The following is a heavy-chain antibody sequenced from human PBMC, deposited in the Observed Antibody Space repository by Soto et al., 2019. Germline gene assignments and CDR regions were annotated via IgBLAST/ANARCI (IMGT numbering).Heavy chain of an antibody. CDR3: ARDLYSSSARYFDY. CDR1: GFTFSSYS. J-gene: IGHJ4*02. Sequence: EVQLVESGGGLVKPGGSLRLSCAASGFTFSSYSMNWVRQAPGKGLEWVSSISSSSSYIYYADSVKGRFSISRDNAKNSLYLQMNSLRAEDTAVYYCARDLYSSSARYFDYWGQGTLVTVSS. V-gene: IGHV3-21*01. D-gene: IGHD6-6*01. CDR2: ISSSSSYI.